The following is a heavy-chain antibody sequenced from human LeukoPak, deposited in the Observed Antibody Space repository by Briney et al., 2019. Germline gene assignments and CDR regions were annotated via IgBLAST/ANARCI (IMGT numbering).Heavy chain of an antibody. CDR1: GFTFGDYP. CDR3: TKSRDGYNGGSVDY. CDR2: IRSKTYGGTT. V-gene: IGHV3-49*04. D-gene: IGHD5-24*01. J-gene: IGHJ4*02. Sequence: GVLRLSCTASGFTFGDYPMSWVRQAPGKGHEWVGFIRSKTYGGTTEYAASVKGRFTISSDDSKSIAYLQMNSLKNEDTAVYYCTKSRDGYNGGSVDYWGQGTLVTVSS.